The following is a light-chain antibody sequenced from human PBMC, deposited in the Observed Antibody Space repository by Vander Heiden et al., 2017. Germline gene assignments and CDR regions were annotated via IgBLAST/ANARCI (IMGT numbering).Light chain of an antibody. CDR2: AAS. CDR1: QYISNY. J-gene: IGKJ4*01. V-gene: IGKV1-39*01. CDR3: QQSFTTPLT. Sequence: DIQITQYRSSLSASVGDRVTITCRASQYISNYLKWYQQKPGKAPKLLIYAASNLQSGVPSRFSGSGSGTDFTLTISSLQPEDFATYYCQQSFTTPLTFGGGTKVEIK.